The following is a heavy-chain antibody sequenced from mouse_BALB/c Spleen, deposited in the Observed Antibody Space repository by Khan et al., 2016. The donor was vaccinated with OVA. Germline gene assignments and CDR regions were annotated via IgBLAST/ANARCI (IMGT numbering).Heavy chain of an antibody. Sequence: QVQLKQSGAELAKPGASVKMSSKASGYTFTTYWLHWVKQRPGQGLEWIGYINPTSGYTDYNEKFKDKATLSADKSSNTAYMQLSSLTSEDSAVYYCTRDRIDYWGQGTTLTVSS. CDR2: INPTSGYT. J-gene: IGHJ2*01. V-gene: IGHV1-7*01. CDR1: GYTFTTYW. CDR3: TRDRIDY.